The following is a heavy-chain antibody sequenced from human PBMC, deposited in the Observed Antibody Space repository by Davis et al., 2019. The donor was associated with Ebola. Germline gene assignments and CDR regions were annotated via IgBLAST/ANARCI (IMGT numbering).Heavy chain of an antibody. Sequence: GESLKISRAASGFSFSSYSMNWVRQAPGKGLEWVSHISGTTSAIEYADSVKGRFTISRDNARNSLFLQMNSLRVDDTAVYYCVAGATVEFSLYVDYWGQGTLVTVSS. CDR1: GFSFSSYS. CDR3: VAGATVEFSLYVDY. J-gene: IGHJ4*02. D-gene: IGHD1-1*01. V-gene: IGHV3-48*01. CDR2: ISGTTSAI.